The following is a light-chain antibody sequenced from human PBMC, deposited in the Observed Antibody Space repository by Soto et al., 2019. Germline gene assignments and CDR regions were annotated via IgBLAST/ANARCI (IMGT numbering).Light chain of an antibody. CDR2: AAS. CDR3: LQQSTYPLT. Sequence: DIQMTQFPSSLSASVGDRVTITCRARQGIRNDLGWYQQKQGKAPKRLIYAASSFQNGHPSRLSGDGSRTEFTLAITRLQPEDSPTFCCLQQSTYPLTFGQGTKVELK. J-gene: IGKJ1*01. CDR1: QGIRND. V-gene: IGKV1-17*01.